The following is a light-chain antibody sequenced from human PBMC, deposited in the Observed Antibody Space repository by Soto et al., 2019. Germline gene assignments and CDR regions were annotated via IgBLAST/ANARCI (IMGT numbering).Light chain of an antibody. Sequence: QSALTQPDSVSGSPGQSITISCTGTSSDIGGYNYVSWYQQHPDKAPKLMIYEVSKRPSGVSNRFSASKSGNTASLTISGLQAEDDADYYCCSYTSTTTRLFGGGTKLTVL. CDR3: CSYTSTTTRL. CDR2: EVS. J-gene: IGLJ3*02. CDR1: SSDIGGYNY. V-gene: IGLV2-14*01.